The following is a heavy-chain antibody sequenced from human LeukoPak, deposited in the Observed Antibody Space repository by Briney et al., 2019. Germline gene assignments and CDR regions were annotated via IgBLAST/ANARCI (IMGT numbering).Heavy chain of an antibody. D-gene: IGHD3-22*01. CDR1: GYTFTGYY. V-gene: IGHV1-2*02. J-gene: IGHJ1*01. Sequence: ASVKVSCKASGYTFTGYYMHWVRQAPGQGLEWMGWINPNSGGTNYAQKFQGRVTMTRDTSISTAYMELSRLRSDDTAVYYCARDLYYYDSSFQHWGQGTLVTVSS. CDR2: INPNSGGT. CDR3: ARDLYYYDSSFQH.